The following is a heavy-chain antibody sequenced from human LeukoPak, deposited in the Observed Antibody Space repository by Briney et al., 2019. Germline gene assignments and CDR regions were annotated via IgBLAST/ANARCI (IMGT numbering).Heavy chain of an antibody. D-gene: IGHD3-22*01. J-gene: IGHJ3*02. V-gene: IGHV4-59*11. CDR1: GGSISSHY. Sequence: SETLSLTCTVSGGSISSHYWSWIRQPPGKGLEWIGYIYYSGSTNYNPSLKSRVTISVDTSKNQFSLKLSSVTAADTAVYYCARGPYYYDSYAFDTWGQGTMVTVSS. CDR3: ARGPYYYDSYAFDT. CDR2: IYYSGST.